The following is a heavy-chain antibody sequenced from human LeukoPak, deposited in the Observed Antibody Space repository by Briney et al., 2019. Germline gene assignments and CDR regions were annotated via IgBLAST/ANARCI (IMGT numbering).Heavy chain of an antibody. J-gene: IGHJ4*02. CDR3: ARGYGSGSYYLLYYFDY. CDR2: INPSGGST. Sequence: ASVKVSCKAPGYTFTTYYMLWVRQAPGQGLEWMGIINPSGGSTSYAQKFQGRVTMTRDTSTSTVYMELSSLRSEDTAVYYCARGYGSGSYYLLYYFDYWGQGTLVTVSS. V-gene: IGHV1-46*01. CDR1: GYTFTTYY. D-gene: IGHD3-10*01.